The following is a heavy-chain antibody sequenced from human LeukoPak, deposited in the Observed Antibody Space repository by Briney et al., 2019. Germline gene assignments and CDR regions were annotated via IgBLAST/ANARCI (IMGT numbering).Heavy chain of an antibody. CDR2: IIPIFGTA. CDR3: ASGLRGYSGNED. V-gene: IGHV1-69*06. CDR1: GGTFSSYA. Sequence: GASVKVSCKASGGTFSSYAISWVRQAPGQGLEWMGGIIPIFGTANYAQKFQGRVTITADKSTGTAYMELSSLRSEDTAVYYCASGLRGYSGNEDWGQGTLVTVSS. J-gene: IGHJ4*02. D-gene: IGHD5-12*01.